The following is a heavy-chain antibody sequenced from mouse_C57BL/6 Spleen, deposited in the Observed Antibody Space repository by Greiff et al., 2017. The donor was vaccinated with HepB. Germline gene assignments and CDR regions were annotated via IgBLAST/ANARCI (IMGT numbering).Heavy chain of an antibody. CDR2: ISSGGGNT. J-gene: IGHJ2*01. CDR1: GFTFSSYT. CDR3: ARHGGSIFDY. Sequence: EVKLVESGGGLVKPGGSLKLSCAASGFTFSSYTMSWVRQTPEKRLEWVATISSGGGNTYYPDSVKGRFTISRDNAKNTLYLQMSSLRSEDTALYYCARHGGSIFDYWGQGTTLTVSS. D-gene: IGHD1-1*01. V-gene: IGHV5-9*01.